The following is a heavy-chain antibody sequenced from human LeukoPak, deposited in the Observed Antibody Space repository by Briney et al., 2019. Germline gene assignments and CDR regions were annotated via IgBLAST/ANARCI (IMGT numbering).Heavy chain of an antibody. Sequence: ASVKVSCKASGYTFTGYYMHWVRQAPGQGLEWMGWINPNSGGTNYAQKFQGRVTMTRDTSISTAYMELSRLRSDDTAVYYCARDAAVAGPYYMDVWGKGTTVTVSS. D-gene: IGHD6-19*01. V-gene: IGHV1-2*02. CDR2: INPNSGGT. CDR3: ARDAAVAGPYYMDV. J-gene: IGHJ6*03. CDR1: GYTFTGYY.